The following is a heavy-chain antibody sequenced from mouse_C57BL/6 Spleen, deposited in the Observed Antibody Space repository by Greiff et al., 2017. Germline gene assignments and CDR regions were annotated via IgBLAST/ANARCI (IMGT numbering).Heavy chain of an antibody. J-gene: IGHJ2*01. CDR1: GYTFTSYW. CDR2: IDPSDSET. Sequence: QVQLQQPGAELVRPGSSVKLSCKASGYTFTSYWMHWVKQRPIQGLEWIGNIDPSDSETHYNQKFKDKATLTVDKSSSTAYMQLSSLTSEDSAVYYCARNYYGSSPVGYFDDWGQGTTLTVSS. D-gene: IGHD1-1*01. V-gene: IGHV1-52*01. CDR3: ARNYYGSSPVGYFDD.